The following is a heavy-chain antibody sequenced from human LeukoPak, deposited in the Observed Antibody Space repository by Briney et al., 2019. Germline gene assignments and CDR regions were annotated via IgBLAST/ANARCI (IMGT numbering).Heavy chain of an antibody. CDR2: IRFNGTNQ. Sequence: GGTLRLSCAASGFTFNNYGMHWVRQAPGKGLEWVAFIRFNGTNQYYADSVKGRFTISRDNSTNTLYLQMNSLKGDDTAVYYCAKDSAFYYIDVWGEGTTVIISS. V-gene: IGHV3-30*02. CDR1: GFTFNNYG. J-gene: IGHJ6*03. CDR3: AKDSAFYYIDV.